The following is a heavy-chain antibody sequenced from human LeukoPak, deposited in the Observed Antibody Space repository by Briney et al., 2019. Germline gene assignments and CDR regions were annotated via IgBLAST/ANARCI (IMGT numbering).Heavy chain of an antibody. J-gene: IGHJ4*02. V-gene: IGHV1-2*02. CDR1: GYTFTSYD. CDR2: INPNSGGT. D-gene: IGHD2-2*01. Sequence: GASVKVSCKASGYTFTSYDINWVRQAPGQGLEWMGWINPNSGGTNYAQKFQGRVTMTRDTSISTAYMELSRLRSDDTAVYYCARGKGYCSSTSCNANFDYWGQGTLVTVSS. CDR3: ARGKGYCSSTSCNANFDY.